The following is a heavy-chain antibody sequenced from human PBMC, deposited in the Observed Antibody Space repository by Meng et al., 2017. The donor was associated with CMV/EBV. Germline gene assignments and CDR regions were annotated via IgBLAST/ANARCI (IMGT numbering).Heavy chain of an antibody. J-gene: IGHJ4*02. CDR2: ILNKHSGGTT. Sequence: GSLRLSCAASGITFTNVWMSWVRQAPGKGLEWVGRILNKHSGGTTDSAAPVKGRFSISRDVSKNTVFLQMSGLKTEDTAVYYCVANDREWPPLWGQGTLVTVSS. V-gene: IGHV3-15*01. D-gene: IGHD3-3*01. CDR1: GITFTNVW. CDR3: VANDREWPPL.